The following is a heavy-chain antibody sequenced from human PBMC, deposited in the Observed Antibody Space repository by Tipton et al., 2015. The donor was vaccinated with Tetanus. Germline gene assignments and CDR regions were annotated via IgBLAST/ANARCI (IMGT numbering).Heavy chain of an antibody. D-gene: IGHD4-11*01. V-gene: IGHV1-46*01. J-gene: IGHJ4*02. CDR2: INPIGGST. CDR3: AREDYPGDYFDY. CDR1: GYTLTSYH. Sequence: QLVQSGAEVKKPGASVKVSCKASGYTLTSYHMHWVRQAPGQGLEWMGIINPIGGSTSYAQKFQGRVTMTRDTSTSTVYMELSRLRSEDTAVYYCAREDYPGDYFDYWGQGTLVTVAS.